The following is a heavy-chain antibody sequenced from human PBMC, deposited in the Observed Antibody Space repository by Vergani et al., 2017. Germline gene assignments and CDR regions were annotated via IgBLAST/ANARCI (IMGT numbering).Heavy chain of an antibody. CDR2: TYYRSKWYN. J-gene: IGHJ5*02. D-gene: IGHD5-12*01. Sequence: QVQLQQSGPGLVKPSQTLSLTCAISGDSVSSNSAAWNWIRQSPSRGLAWLGRTYYRSKWYNDYAVSVKSRITINPDTSKNQFSLQLNSVTPEDTDVYYCARDLGNSRQRYVEEALGGFDPWGQGTLVTVSS. CDR3: ARDLGNSRQRYVEEALGGFDP. V-gene: IGHV6-1*01. CDR1: GDSVSSNSAA.